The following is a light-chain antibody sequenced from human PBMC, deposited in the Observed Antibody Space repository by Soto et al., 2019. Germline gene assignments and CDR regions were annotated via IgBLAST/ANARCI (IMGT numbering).Light chain of an antibody. V-gene: IGLV1-44*01. CDR2: SDY. J-gene: IGLJ1*01. CDR1: SSNIGSLS. CDR3: AAWNGTLNGLYV. Sequence: QSVLTQPPSASGTPGQRVTISCSGSSSNIGSLSVDWYQHLPGTAPKLLIYSDYQRPSGVPDRFSGSKSGTSASLAISGLQSEDDADYYCAAWNGTLNGLYVFGTGTKVTVL.